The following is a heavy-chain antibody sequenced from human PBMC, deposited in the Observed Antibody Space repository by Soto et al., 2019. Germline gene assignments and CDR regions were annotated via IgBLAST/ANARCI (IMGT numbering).Heavy chain of an antibody. CDR1: GYTFNSHE. J-gene: IGHJ4*02. D-gene: IGHD3-16*01. CDR2: ISGGGTT. V-gene: IGHV3-48*03. CDR3: ARGGIH. Sequence: PGGSLRLSCVASGYTFNSHEMNWVRQAPGKGLEWISSISGGGTTNYAESVKGRFTISRDNAHKSLFLEMKDLRVEDTAVYYCARGGIHWGQGTLVTVSP.